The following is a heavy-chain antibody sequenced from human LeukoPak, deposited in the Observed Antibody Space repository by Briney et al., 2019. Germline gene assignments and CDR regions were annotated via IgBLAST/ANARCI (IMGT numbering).Heavy chain of an antibody. CDR3: ARSPTPQGKTYYYDSSGYLSDAFDI. Sequence: PSETLSLTCTVSGGSISSYYWSWIRQPPGKGLEWIWYIYYSGSTNYNPSLKSRVTISVDTSKNQFSLRLSSVTAADTAVYYCARSPTPQGKTYYYDSSGYLSDAFDIWGQGTMVTVSS. J-gene: IGHJ3*02. D-gene: IGHD3-22*01. V-gene: IGHV4-59*01. CDR1: GGSISSYY. CDR2: IYYSGST.